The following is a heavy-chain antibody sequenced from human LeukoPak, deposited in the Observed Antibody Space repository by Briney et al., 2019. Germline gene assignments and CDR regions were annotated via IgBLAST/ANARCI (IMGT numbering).Heavy chain of an antibody. CDR3: ARVHRAYDSEALYAFDI. V-gene: IGHV4-30-4*01. D-gene: IGHD3-22*01. CDR2: IYYSGST. CDR1: GGSISSGDYY. Sequence: SETLSLTCTVSGGSISSGDYYWSWIRQPPGKGLEWIGCIYYSGSTYYNPSLKSRVTISVDTSKNQFSLKLSSVTAADTAVYYCARVHRAYDSEALYAFDIWGQGTMVTVSS. J-gene: IGHJ3*02.